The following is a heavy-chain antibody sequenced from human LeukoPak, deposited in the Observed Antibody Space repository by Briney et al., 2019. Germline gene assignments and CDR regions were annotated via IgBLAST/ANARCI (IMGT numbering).Heavy chain of an antibody. D-gene: IGHD3-9*01. V-gene: IGHV3-23*01. Sequence: GGSLRLSCAASGFTFSSYAMSWVRQAPGKRLEWVSAISGSGGSTYYADSVKGRFTISRDNSKNTLYLQMNSLRAEDTAIYYCAKGPVKYYDILTGNFDYWGQGTLVTVSS. CDR3: AKGPVKYYDILTGNFDY. CDR1: GFTFSSYA. J-gene: IGHJ4*02. CDR2: ISGSGGST.